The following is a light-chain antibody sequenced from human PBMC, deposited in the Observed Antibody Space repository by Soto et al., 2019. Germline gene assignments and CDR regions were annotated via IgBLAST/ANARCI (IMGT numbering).Light chain of an antibody. V-gene: IGKV3-15*01. J-gene: IGKJ1*01. CDR2: GAS. CDR1: LSVRGN. CDR3: QHYDDWPRT. Sequence: EIVMTQSPATLSVSPGERATLSCRASLSVRGNLAWYQQKPGQSPRLLIFGASTRATGVPDRFSGSGSGAEFILTISSLQSEDFAIYYCQHYDDWPRTFGMGTKVEVK.